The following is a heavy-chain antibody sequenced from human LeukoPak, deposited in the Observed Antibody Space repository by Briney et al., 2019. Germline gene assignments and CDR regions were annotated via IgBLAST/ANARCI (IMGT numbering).Heavy chain of an antibody. J-gene: IGHJ3*02. D-gene: IGHD3-10*01. V-gene: IGHV1-69*01. CDR1: GGTFSSYA. CDR2: IIPIFGTA. Sequence: SVKVSCKASGGTFSSYAISWVRQAPGQGLEWMGGIIPIFGTANYAQKFQGRVTITADESTSTAYMERSSLRSEDTAVYYCAREGGTMVRGVINAFDIWGQGTMVTVSS. CDR3: AREGGTMVRGVINAFDI.